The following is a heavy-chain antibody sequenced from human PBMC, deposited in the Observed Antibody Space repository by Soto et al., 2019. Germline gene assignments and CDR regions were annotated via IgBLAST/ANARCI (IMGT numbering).Heavy chain of an antibody. CDR1: GGCISSYY. CDR2: IYTSGST. D-gene: IGHD6-19*01. CDR3: AKGRGSGWAWYFDN. Sequence: EPLSLTCTVSGGCISSYYWSWIRQPAGKGLEWIGRIYTSGSTNYHPSLKSRVTMSVDTSKKQFSLNLSSVTAADTAVYYCAKGRGSGWAWYFDNWGQGTLVTGSS. V-gene: IGHV4-4*07. J-gene: IGHJ4*02.